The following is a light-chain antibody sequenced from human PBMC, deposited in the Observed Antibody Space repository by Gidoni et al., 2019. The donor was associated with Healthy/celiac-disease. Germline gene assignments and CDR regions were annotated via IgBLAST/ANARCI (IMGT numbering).Light chain of an antibody. CDR2: DNT. V-gene: IGLV1-40*01. CDR1: SSNIGAGYD. Sequence: QSVLTQPPSVSGAPGQRVTISCTGSSSNIGAGYDVHWYQQRPGTAPKLLIYDNTNRPSWVPDRFSGSKSGTSASLAITGLQAEDEADYYCQSYDSSLSVVVFGGWTKLTVL. CDR3: QSYDSSLSVVV. J-gene: IGLJ2*01.